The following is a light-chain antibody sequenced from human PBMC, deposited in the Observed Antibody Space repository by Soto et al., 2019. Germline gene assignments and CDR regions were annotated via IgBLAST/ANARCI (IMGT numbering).Light chain of an antibody. CDR2: GAS. V-gene: IGKV3-15*01. CDR1: QSVSTD. Sequence: ELVMTQSPASLSVSPGERATLSCRATQSVSTDLAWYQQKHGQAPRLLIYGASTRATDIAARFSGSGSGTEFTLTISSLQSEDFAVYCCHQYNKWTPTFGQGTSLVIK. CDR3: HQYNKWTPT. J-gene: IGKJ2*01.